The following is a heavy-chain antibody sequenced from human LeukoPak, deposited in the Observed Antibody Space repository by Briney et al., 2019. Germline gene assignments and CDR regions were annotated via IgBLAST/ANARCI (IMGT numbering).Heavy chain of an antibody. D-gene: IGHD3-9*01. V-gene: IGHV3-48*04. CDR2: ISSSSSTI. CDR3: ARVPGGNPGYDILTGYYTYYGMDV. CDR1: GFTFSSYS. Sequence: GGSLRLSCAASGFTFSSYSMNWVRQAPGKGLEWVSYISSSSSTIYYADSVKGRFTISRDNAKNSLYLQMNSLRAEDTAVYYCARVPGGNPGYDILTGYYTYYGMDVWGQGTTVTVSS. J-gene: IGHJ6*02.